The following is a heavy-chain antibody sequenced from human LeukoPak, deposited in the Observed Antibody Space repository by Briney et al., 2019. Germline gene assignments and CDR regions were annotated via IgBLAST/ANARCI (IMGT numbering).Heavy chain of an antibody. CDR3: ARSTGDYAPFDY. CDR2: ISSSSSYI. D-gene: IGHD4-17*01. J-gene: IGHJ4*02. Sequence: PGGSLRLSCAASGFTFSSYSMNWVRQAPGKGLEWVSSISSSSSYIYYADSVKGRFTISRDNAKNSLYLQMNSQRAEDTAVYYCARSTGDYAPFDYWGQGTLVTVSS. V-gene: IGHV3-21*01. CDR1: GFTFSSYS.